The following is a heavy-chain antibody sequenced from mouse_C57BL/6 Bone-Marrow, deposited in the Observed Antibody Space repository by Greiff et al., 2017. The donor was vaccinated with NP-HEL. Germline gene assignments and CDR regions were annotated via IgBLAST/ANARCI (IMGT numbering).Heavy chain of an antibody. CDR3: ARRRGLRRAMDY. V-gene: IGHV1-39*01. CDR1: GYSFTDYN. J-gene: IGHJ4*01. D-gene: IGHD2-4*01. CDR2: INPNYGTT. Sequence: VQLQQSGPELVKPGASVTISCKASGYSFTDYNMNWVKQSNGKSLEWIGVINPNYGTTSYNQKFKGKATLTVDPPSSTAYILLNSLTSEDSAVNYCARRRGLRRAMDYWGQGTAVTVSS.